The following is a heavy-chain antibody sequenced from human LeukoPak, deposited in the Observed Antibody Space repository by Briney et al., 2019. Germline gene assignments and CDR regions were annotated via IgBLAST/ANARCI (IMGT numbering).Heavy chain of an antibody. Sequence: PGGSLRLSCAASGFTFSSYAMCWVRQAPGKGLEWVSGISTSGGSSSYADSVKGRFTISRDNPRNTLYMQMNSLRAEDTALYYCAIMHPYYDGSGYWVQWGQGTLVTVSS. D-gene: IGHD3-22*01. V-gene: IGHV3-23*01. CDR2: ISTSGGSS. J-gene: IGHJ4*02. CDR1: GFTFSSYA. CDR3: AIMHPYYDGSGYWVQ.